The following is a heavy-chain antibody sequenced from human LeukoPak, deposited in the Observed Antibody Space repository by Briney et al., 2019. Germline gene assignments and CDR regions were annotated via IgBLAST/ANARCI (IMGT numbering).Heavy chain of an antibody. CDR3: AKGAGDTNWFDP. D-gene: IGHD2-21*01. Sequence: SQTLSLTCAISGDSFSSNTAAWNWIRQSRSRGLEWLGRTYYRSNWFNHYALSVKSRSIINPDTSKNQFSLHLNSVTPEDTAVYYCAKGAGDTNWFDPWGQGTLVTVSS. V-gene: IGHV6-1*01. J-gene: IGHJ5*02. CDR2: TYYRSNWFN. CDR1: GDSFSSNTAA.